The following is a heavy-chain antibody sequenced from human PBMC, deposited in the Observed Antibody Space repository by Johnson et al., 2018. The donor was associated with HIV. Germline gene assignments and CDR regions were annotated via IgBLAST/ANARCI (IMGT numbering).Heavy chain of an antibody. V-gene: IGHV3-15*01. D-gene: IGHD6-13*01. CDR1: GFTFNNAW. CDR2: IKSKSDGGTS. J-gene: IGHJ3*02. Sequence: VQLVESGGGLVKPGGSLRLSCAASGFTFNNAWMSWVRQAPGKGLEWVGRIKSKSDGGTSDYAAHVTARFTISRDDSKHTLYLQMNSLKTEDTAVYYYTTDPIAAAGPDAFDIWGQGTVVTVSS. CDR3: TTDPIAAAGPDAFDI.